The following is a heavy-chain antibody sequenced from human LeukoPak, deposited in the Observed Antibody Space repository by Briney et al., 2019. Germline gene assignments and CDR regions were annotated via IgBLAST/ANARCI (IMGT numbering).Heavy chain of an antibody. CDR3: ARQAAAGFDY. V-gene: IGHV1-2*02. CDR2: INPNSGGT. Sequence: ASVRVSCKVSGYTLTELSMHWVRQAPGQGLEWMGWINPNSGGTNYAQKFQGRVTMTRDTSISTAYMELSRLTSDDTAVYYCARQAAAGFDYWGQGTLVTVSS. D-gene: IGHD6-13*01. J-gene: IGHJ4*02. CDR1: GYTLTELS.